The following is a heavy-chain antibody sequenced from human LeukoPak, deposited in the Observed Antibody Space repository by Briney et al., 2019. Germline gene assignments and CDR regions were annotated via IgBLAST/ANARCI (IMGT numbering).Heavy chain of an antibody. D-gene: IGHD2-2*01. CDR3: ARGFCSSTSCYLPTDY. V-gene: IGHV1-18*01. CDR1: GYTFTSYG. CDR2: ISAYNGNT. J-gene: IGHJ4*02. Sequence: ASVKVSCKASGYTFTSYGISWVRQAPGQGPEWMGWISAYNGNTNYAQKLQGRVTMTTDTSTSTAYMELRSLRSDDTAVYYCARGFCSSTSCYLPTDYWGQGTLVTVSS.